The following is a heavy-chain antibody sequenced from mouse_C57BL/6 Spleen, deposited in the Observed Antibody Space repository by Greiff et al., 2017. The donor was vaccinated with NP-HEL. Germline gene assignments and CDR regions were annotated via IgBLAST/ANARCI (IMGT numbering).Heavy chain of an antibody. J-gene: IGHJ4*01. D-gene: IGHD2-10*02. CDR2: IDPSDSYP. Sequence: VQLQQSGAELVMPGASVKLSCKASGYTFTSYWMHWVKQRPGQGLEWIGEIDPSDSYPNYNQKFKGKSTLTVDKSSSTAYMQLSSLTSEDSAVYYCARSGMVPYAMDYWGQGTSVTVSS. CDR3: ARSGMVPYAMDY. CDR1: GYTFTSYW. V-gene: IGHV1-69*01.